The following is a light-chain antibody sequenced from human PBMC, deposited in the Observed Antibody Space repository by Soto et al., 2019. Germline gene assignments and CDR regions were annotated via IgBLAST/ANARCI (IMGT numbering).Light chain of an antibody. J-gene: IGKJ1*01. CDR3: QQYGDSPRT. V-gene: IGKV3-20*01. CDR1: QSVSRNY. CDR2: DAF. Sequence: EIVLTQSPGTLSLSPGERATLSCRASQSVSRNYLAWYQQRPGQAPRLLIYDAFNRATGIPDRFSGRGSGTDFPLTISRLEPEDFAVYYCQQYGDSPRTFGQGTKVEIK.